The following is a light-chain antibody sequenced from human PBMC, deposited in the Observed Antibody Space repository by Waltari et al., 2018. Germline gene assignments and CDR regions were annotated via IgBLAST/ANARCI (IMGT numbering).Light chain of an antibody. J-gene: IGKJ1*01. V-gene: IGKV1-33*01. CDR1: QDIRNY. Sequence: DIQMTQSPSSMSASVGDRVSITCQASQDIRNYLSWYQQKPGKAPKLLIYDASNLETGVPSRFSGSASGTDFTFTISSLQPDDIGTYYCQQYKDLPRTFGQGTKVEFK. CDR2: DAS. CDR3: QQYKDLPRT.